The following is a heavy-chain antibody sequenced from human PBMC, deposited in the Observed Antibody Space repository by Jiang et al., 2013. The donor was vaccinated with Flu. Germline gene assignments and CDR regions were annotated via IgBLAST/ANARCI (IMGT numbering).Heavy chain of an antibody. Sequence: VQLVESGGGLVQPGGSLRLSCVASGFTVSSIYMSWVRQAPGKGLEWVSVIYTGGSTYYADSVKGRFTISRDNSKNTLYLQMNSLRVEDTAVYYCARDRRFYGGYNSGGYFDYWGQGTLVTVSS. J-gene: IGHJ4*02. D-gene: IGHD4-17*01. CDR3: ARDRRFYGGYNSGGYFDY. CDR2: IYTGGST. CDR1: GFTVSSIY. V-gene: IGHV3-66*01.